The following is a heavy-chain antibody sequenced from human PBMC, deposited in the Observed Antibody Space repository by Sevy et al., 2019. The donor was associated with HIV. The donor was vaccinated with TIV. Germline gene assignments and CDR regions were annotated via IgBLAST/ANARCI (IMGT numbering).Heavy chain of an antibody. Sequence: GGSLRLSCAASGFIFSSYGMQWVRQAPGKGLEWVTIISYDGSSKYYADSVKGRFTISRDNSENILYLQMNSLRTDDTAVYYCVKGGVTWELLDYWGQGTLVTVSS. CDR2: ISYDGSSK. V-gene: IGHV3-30*18. J-gene: IGHJ4*02. D-gene: IGHD1-26*01. CDR1: GFIFSSYG. CDR3: VKGGVTWELLDY.